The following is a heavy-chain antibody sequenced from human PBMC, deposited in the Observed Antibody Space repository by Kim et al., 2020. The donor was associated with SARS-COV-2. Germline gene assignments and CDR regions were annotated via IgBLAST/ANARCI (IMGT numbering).Heavy chain of an antibody. CDR3: ARGLPREPFDY. J-gene: IGHJ4*02. CDR1: GFTFSSYE. D-gene: IGHD1-1*01. CDR2: ISSSGSTI. V-gene: IGHV3-48*03. Sequence: GGSLRLSCAASGFTFSSYEMNWVRQAPGKGLEWVSYISSSGSTIYYADSVKGRFTISRDNAKNSLYLQMNSLRAEDTAVYYCARGLPREPFDYWGQGTLVTVSS.